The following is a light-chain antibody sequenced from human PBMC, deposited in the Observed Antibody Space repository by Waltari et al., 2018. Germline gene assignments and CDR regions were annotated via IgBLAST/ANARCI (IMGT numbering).Light chain of an antibody. Sequence: QSALTQPASVSGSPGQSIPISCTGTSSDVGRYVLVSWYQQHPGKAPKLMIYEVNKRPSGVSDRFSGSKSGSTAFLTISGLQAEDEAHYYCCSYAGSSVFKVLFGGGTKLTVL. CDR3: CSYAGSSVFKVL. CDR1: SSDVGRYVL. V-gene: IGLV2-23*02. CDR2: EVN. J-gene: IGLJ2*01.